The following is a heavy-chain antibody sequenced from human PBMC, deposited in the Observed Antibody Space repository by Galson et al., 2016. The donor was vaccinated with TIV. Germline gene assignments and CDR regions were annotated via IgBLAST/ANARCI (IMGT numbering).Heavy chain of an antibody. J-gene: IGHJ4*02. CDR2: IYPGDSET. D-gene: IGHD5-18*01. CDR3: AKAPGYSGYSYGYFDS. CDR1: GYSISSYW. V-gene: IGHV5-51*04. Sequence: QSGAEVKKPGESLKISCKASGYSISSYWTAWVRQVPGKGLEWMGIIYPGDSETRYSPSFQGQVTISADKPINTAYLQWTSLKASDTAMYYCAKAPGYSGYSYGYFDSWGQGTLVTVSS.